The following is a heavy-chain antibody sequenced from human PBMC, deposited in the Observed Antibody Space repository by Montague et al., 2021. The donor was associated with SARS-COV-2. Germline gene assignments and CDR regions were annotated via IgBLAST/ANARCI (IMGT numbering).Heavy chain of an antibody. D-gene: IGHD3-22*01. Sequence: SETLSLTCTVSGGSISSSTYYWGWLRQPPGKGLEWIASIYYSGSTYFNPSLKSRVAISIDTSKNQFSLKLSSVTAADTAVYYCARRPYYYDSSGQFDPWGQGVGHRLL. J-gene: IGHJ5*02. CDR2: IYYSGST. CDR1: GGSISSSTYY. CDR3: ARRPYYYDSSGQFDP. V-gene: IGHV4-39*07.